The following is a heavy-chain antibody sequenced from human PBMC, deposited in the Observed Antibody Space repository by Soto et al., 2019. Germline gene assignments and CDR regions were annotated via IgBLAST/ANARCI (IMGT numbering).Heavy chain of an antibody. Sequence: SETLSLTCAVSGGSISSYYWSWIRQPPGKGLEWIGYIYYSGSTNYNPSLKSRVTISVDTSKNQFSLKLSSVTAADTAVYYCARHVDTATDNWFDPWGQGTLVTVSS. CDR3: ARHVDTATDNWFDP. D-gene: IGHD5-18*01. CDR1: GGSISSYY. CDR2: IYYSGST. V-gene: IGHV4-59*08. J-gene: IGHJ5*02.